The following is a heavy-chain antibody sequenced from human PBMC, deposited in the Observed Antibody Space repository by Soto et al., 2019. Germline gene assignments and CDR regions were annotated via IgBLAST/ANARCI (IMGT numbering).Heavy chain of an antibody. CDR1: CGSISSYC. V-gene: IGHV4-59*01. CDR2: IYYSGST. J-gene: IGHJ4*02. CDR3: AGGPGWYLWYFDY. Sequence: PSETLSLTCTVSCGSISSYCWSWIRQPPGKGLEWIGYIYYSGSTNYNPSLKSRVTISVDTSENHFSLKLSSVTAADTAVYYCAGGPGWYLWYFDYGGQGTLVPVSS. D-gene: IGHD6-19*01.